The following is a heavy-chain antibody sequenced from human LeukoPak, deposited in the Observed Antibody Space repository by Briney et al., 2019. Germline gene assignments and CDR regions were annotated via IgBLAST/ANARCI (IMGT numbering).Heavy chain of an antibody. Sequence: SETLSLTCTVSGGSISSGGYYWSWIRQHPGKGLEWIGYIYYSGSTYYSPSLKSRVTISVDTSKNQFSLKLSSVTAADTAVYYCARHSSSLPYGYWGQGTLVTVSS. CDR2: IYYSGST. J-gene: IGHJ4*02. V-gene: IGHV4-31*03. CDR1: GGSISSGGYY. CDR3: ARHSSSLPYGY. D-gene: IGHD6-13*01.